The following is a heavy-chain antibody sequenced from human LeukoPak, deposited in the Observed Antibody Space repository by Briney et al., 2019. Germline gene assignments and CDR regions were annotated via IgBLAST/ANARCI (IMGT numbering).Heavy chain of an antibody. Sequence: AGGSLRLSCAASGFSFSDHYIDWVRQAPGKGLEWVANIKQDGSEKYYVDSVKGRFTISRDNAKNSLYLQMNSLRAEDTAVYYCARRHAADYWGQGTLVTVSS. CDR1: GFSFSDHY. CDR3: ARRHAADY. D-gene: IGHD2-15*01. J-gene: IGHJ4*02. CDR2: IKQDGSEK. V-gene: IGHV3-7*03.